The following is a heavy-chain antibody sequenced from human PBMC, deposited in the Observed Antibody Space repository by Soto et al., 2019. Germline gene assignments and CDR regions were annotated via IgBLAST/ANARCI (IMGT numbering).Heavy chain of an antibody. D-gene: IGHD5-18*01. J-gene: IGHJ4*02. CDR3: ARGHTYGYIFYF. CDR2: ISRSGSAI. Sequence: GGSLRLSCAASTFTLSDFYMSWIRQAPGKGLERVSYISRSGSAIYYADSVKGRFTISRDKAKDSLYLQMNSLTAEDTAVYYCARGHTYGYIFYFWGQGTLVTVSS. CDR1: TFTLSDFY. V-gene: IGHV3-11*01.